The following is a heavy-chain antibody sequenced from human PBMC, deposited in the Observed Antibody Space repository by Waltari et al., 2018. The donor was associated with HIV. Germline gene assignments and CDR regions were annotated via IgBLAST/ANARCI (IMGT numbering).Heavy chain of an antibody. J-gene: IGHJ4*02. CDR2: IYYSGRT. CDR3: ARGASIGGWVRNDY. D-gene: IGHD6-6*01. CDR1: GGSISSSGYY. Sequence: QLQLQESGPGLVKPSETLSLTCTVSGGSISSSGYYWGWIRQHPGKGLEWIGTIYYSGRTYSNPSLKSRVTISADTSKNQFSLKLSSVTAADTAVYYCARGASIGGWVRNDYWGQGTLVTVSS. V-gene: IGHV4-39*07.